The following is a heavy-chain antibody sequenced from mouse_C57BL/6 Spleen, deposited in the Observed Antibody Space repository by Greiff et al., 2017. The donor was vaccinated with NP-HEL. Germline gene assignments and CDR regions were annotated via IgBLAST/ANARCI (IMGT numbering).Heavy chain of an antibody. D-gene: IGHD2-3*01. V-gene: IGHV3-6*01. J-gene: IGHJ3*01. CDR1: GYSITSCYY. Sequence: DVKLQESGPGLVKPSQSLSLTCSVPGYSITSCYYWNWIRQLPGNKLEWMGYISYDGSNNYNPSLKNRISITSDTSKNQFFLKSNSVTTENTATYYCARGRWLLHKVAYWGQGTMVTVSA. CDR2: ISYDGSN. CDR3: ARGRWLLHKVAY.